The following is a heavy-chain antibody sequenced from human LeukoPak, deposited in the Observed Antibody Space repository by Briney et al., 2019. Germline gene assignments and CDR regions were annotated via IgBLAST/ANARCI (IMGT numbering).Heavy chain of an antibody. CDR3: TLFDYDSWSAYLH. CDR2: INPGNGKT. CDR1: GYTFTSYG. V-gene: IGHV1-18*01. Sequence: GASVKVSCKASGYTFTSYGISWVRQAPGQGLEWMGWINPGNGKTKYPQTFQGRVTISRDTSASTAYMELRSLRSEDTAVYYCTLFDYDSWSAYLHWGQGALVTVSS. D-gene: IGHD3-3*01. J-gene: IGHJ4*02.